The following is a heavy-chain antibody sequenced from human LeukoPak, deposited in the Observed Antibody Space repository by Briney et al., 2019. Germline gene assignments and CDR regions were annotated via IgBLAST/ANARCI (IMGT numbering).Heavy chain of an antibody. D-gene: IGHD3-22*01. V-gene: IGHV3-23*01. J-gene: IGHJ4*02. CDR1: GFTFSSYA. Sequence: GGSLRLSCAASGFTFSSYAMSWVRQAPGKGLEWVSAISGSGGSTYYADSVKGRFTISRDNSKNTLYLQMNGLRAEDTAVYYCAKRSIVVVITTEEYYFDYWGQGTLVTVSS. CDR3: AKRSIVVVITTEEYYFDY. CDR2: ISGSGGST.